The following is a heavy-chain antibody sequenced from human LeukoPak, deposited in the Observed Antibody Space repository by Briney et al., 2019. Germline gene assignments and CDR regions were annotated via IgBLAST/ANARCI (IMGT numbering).Heavy chain of an antibody. D-gene: IGHD5-18*01. CDR1: GFTFSSYG. Sequence: SGGSLRLSCAASGFTFSSYGMHWVRQAPGKGLEWVAVISYDGSNKYYADSVKGRFTISRDNSKNTLYLQMNSLRAEDTAVYYCAKSARAIQLWLLDYWGQGTLVTVFS. CDR2: ISYDGSNK. CDR3: AKSARAIQLWLLDY. V-gene: IGHV3-30*18. J-gene: IGHJ4*02.